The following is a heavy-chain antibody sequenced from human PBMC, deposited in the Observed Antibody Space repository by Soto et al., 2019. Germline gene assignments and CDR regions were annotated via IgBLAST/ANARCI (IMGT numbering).Heavy chain of an antibody. V-gene: IGHV1-46*01. CDR1: GYTFTSYY. CDR2: INPSGGST. Sequence: QVQLVQSGAEVKKPGASVKVSCKASGYTFTSYYMHWVRQAPGQGLEWMGIINPSGGSTSYAQKFQGRVTMTRDTSTSTVYMELSSLRSEDTAVYYCARDWEVAVAGTRWYFDLWGRGTLVTVSS. J-gene: IGHJ2*01. D-gene: IGHD6-19*01. CDR3: ARDWEVAVAGTRWYFDL.